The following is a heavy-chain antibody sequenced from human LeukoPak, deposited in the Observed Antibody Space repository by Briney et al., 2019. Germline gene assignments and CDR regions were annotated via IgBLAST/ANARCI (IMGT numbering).Heavy chain of an antibody. CDR3: ARSSSWSDFDY. V-gene: IGHV3-33*01. CDR1: GFTFSSYG. J-gene: IGHJ4*02. Sequence: GRSLRLSCAASGFTFSSYGMHWVRQAPGKGLEWVAVIWYDGSNKYYADSVKGRFTISRDNAKNSLYLQMNSLRAEDTAVYYCARSSSWSDFDYWGQGTLVTVSS. D-gene: IGHD6-19*01. CDR2: IWYDGSNK.